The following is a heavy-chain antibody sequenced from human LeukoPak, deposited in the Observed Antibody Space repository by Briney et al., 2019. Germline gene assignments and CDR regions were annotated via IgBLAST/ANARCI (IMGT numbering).Heavy chain of an antibody. Sequence: SETLSLTCAVSGGSISSSNWWSWVRQPPGKGLEWIGEINHSGSTNYSPSLKSRVTISVDTSKNQFSLKLNSVTAADTAVYYCARSNIDVYYYDSRANKDAFDMWGQGTMVTVSS. V-gene: IGHV4-4*02. CDR3: ARSNIDVYYYDSRANKDAFDM. CDR1: GGSISSSNW. J-gene: IGHJ3*02. D-gene: IGHD3-22*01. CDR2: INHSGST.